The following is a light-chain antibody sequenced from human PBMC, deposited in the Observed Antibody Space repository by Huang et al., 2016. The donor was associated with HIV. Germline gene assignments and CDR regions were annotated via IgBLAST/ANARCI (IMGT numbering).Light chain of an antibody. Sequence: DIVMTQSPDSLAVSLGERATINCKSSQSVLYSSNSKNYLAWLQQKPGQPPKVLIYWASTRESGVPDRFSGSGFGTDFTLTINSLQAEDVAVYYCQQYYSTPPTFGQGTKVEIK. V-gene: IGKV4-1*01. J-gene: IGKJ1*01. CDR3: QQYYSTPPT. CDR2: WAS. CDR1: QSVLYSSNSKNY.